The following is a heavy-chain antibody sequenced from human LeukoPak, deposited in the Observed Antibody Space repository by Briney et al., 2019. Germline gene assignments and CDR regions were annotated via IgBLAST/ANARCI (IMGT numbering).Heavy chain of an antibody. V-gene: IGHV1-69*13. J-gene: IGHJ4*02. CDR1: GGIFSTYG. D-gene: IGHD2-2*02. CDR2: IIPIFHTS. Sequence: SVKVSCKASGGIFSTYGFHWVRQAPGQGLEWLGGIIPIFHTSHYARKFQDRVMISADESTSTVYMELSSLRSEDTAVYYCARDPLGHCSSGNCYTRMEFDYWGQGTLVTVSS. CDR3: ARDPLGHCSSGNCYTRMEFDY.